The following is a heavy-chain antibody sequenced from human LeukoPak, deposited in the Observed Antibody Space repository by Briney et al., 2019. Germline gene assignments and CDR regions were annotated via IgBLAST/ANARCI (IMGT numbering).Heavy chain of an antibody. V-gene: IGHV4-59*11. CDR3: ARGTPIYPFDY. Sequence: SETLSLTCTVSGGSISSHYWSWIRQPPGKGLEYIGYISYSGSTNYNPSLMSRVTLSADTSKNQFSLKLSSVTAADTAVYYCARGTPIYPFDYWGQGTLVTVSS. J-gene: IGHJ4*02. CDR2: ISYSGST. D-gene: IGHD2-15*01. CDR1: GGSISSHY.